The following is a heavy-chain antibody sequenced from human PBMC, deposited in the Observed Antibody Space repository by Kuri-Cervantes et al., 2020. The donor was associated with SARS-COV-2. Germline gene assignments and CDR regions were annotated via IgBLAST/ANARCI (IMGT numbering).Heavy chain of an antibody. V-gene: IGHV3-30*18. CDR3: AKDGSTSGSYAY. J-gene: IGHJ4*02. Sequence: LSLTCAASGFTFSKYAVHWLRQAPGKGLEWVAIISFDGIDKYYGDSVKGRFTISRDNSKNTLYLQMNSLRAEDTAVYYCAKDGSTSGSYAYWGQGTLVTVSS. CDR2: ISFDGIDK. CDR1: GFTFSKYA. D-gene: IGHD1-26*01.